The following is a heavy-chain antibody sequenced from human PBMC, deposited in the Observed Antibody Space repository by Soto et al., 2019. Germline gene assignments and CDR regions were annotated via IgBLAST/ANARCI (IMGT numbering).Heavy chain of an antibody. CDR2: ISAYNGNT. CDR3: ARDGDFWSGYYSDEEVGKAFDI. J-gene: IGHJ3*02. V-gene: IGHV1-18*01. CDR1: GYAQSIYL. Sequence: NRYRKSSGYAQSIYLVSRGRHTHKKGLEWMGWISAYNGNTNYAQKLQGRVTMTTDTSTSTAYMELRSLRSDDTAVYYCARDGDFWSGYYSDEEVGKAFDIRGQGTIVIGSS. D-gene: IGHD3-3*01.